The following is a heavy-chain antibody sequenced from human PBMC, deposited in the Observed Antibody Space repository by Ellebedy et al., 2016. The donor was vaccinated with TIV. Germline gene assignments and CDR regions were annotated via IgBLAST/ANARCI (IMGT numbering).Heavy chain of an antibody. Sequence: MPSETLSLTCTVSGGSISSSVYYWGWNRQPPGKGLEWIGSIYYSGSSHYNPSLKSQITISLDTAKYQFSFRLDSVTAADTAVYYGARHRTRTVVATAVFDYWGQGSLVTVSA. CDR2: IYYSGSS. J-gene: IGHJ4*02. V-gene: IGHV4-39*01. CDR3: ARHRTRTVVATAVFDY. CDR1: GGSISSSVYY. D-gene: IGHD2-21*02.